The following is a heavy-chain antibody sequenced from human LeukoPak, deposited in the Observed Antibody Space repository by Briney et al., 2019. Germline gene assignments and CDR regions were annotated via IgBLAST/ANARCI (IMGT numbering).Heavy chain of an antibody. V-gene: IGHV6-1*01. D-gene: IGHD2-15*01. CDR3: ARERIDAFDI. CDR2: TYYRSKWYN. CDR1: GDSVSSISAA. Sequence: SQTPSLICAISGDSVSSISAAWNWVRRSPSRGLEWLGRTYYRSKWYNDYAVSVKSRITMNPDTSKNQLSLQLNSVTPEDTAVYYCARERIDAFDIWGQGTMVIVSS. J-gene: IGHJ3*02.